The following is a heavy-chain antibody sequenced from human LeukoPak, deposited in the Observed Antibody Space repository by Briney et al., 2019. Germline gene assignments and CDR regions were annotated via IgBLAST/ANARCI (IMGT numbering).Heavy chain of an antibody. Sequence: PETLSLTCTVSGGSISNYYWSWIRQPPGKGLEWIGYISNRGITNYNPSLKSRVTISVDTSKNQFSLKLNSVTAADTALFYCARLTPVRGTADYFDYWGQGTLVTVSS. CDR2: ISNRGIT. CDR1: GGSISNYY. CDR3: ARLTPVRGTADYFDY. D-gene: IGHD3-10*01. V-gene: IGHV4-59*08. J-gene: IGHJ4*02.